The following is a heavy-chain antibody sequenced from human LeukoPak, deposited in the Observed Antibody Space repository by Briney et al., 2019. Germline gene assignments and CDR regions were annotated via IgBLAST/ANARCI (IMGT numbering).Heavy chain of an antibody. D-gene: IGHD2-21*01. V-gene: IGHV4-61*02. CDR2: VFPSGNT. Sequence: SETLSLTCTVSGGSISSGSYYWSWIRQPAGKGLEWIGRVFPSGNTKYSPSLRGRVTVSVDTSKKQFSLNLNSVTAADTAVYYCARGFISDYYMDVWGKGTTVTVSS. CDR3: ARGFISDYYMDV. J-gene: IGHJ6*03. CDR1: GGSISSGSYY.